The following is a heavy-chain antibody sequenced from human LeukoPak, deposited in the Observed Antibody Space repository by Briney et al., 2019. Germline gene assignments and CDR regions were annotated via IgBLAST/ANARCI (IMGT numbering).Heavy chain of an antibody. CDR2: IYYSGGT. J-gene: IGHJ4*02. D-gene: IGHD6-19*01. CDR1: GGSISGYY. CDR3: ARRAIAVTGLGY. Sequence: SETLSLTCTVSGGSISGYYWSWIRQPPGKGLEWIGYIYYSGGTNYNPSLKSRVTISVDTSKNQFSLKLTSVTAADTAVYYCARRAIAVTGLGYWGQGTLVTVSS. V-gene: IGHV4-59*08.